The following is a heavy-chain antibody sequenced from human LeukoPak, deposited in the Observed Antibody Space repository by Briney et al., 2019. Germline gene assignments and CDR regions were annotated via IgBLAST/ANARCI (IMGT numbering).Heavy chain of an antibody. V-gene: IGHV6-1*01. Sequence: SQTLSLTCAISGDSVSSNNAAWTWIRQSPSRGLEWLGRTYYRSKWSNDYAVSVKSRITINPDTSKNQFSLHLSSVTPEDTAVYYCAREADYGGKSAEFDFWGQGILVTVSS. J-gene: IGHJ4*02. CDR2: TYYRSKWSN. D-gene: IGHD4-23*01. CDR1: GDSVSSNNAA. CDR3: AREADYGGKSAEFDF.